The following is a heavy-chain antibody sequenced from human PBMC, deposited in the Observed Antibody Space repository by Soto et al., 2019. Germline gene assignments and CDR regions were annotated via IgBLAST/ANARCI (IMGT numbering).Heavy chain of an antibody. Sequence: GGSLRLSCAASGFTFSSYSMNWVRQAPGKGLEWVSYISSGTTTIYYADSVKGRFTISRDNSKNSLYLQMNSLRDEDTAVYYCAKFKGWSSISPAGYSYGMDVWGQGTTVTVSS. CDR1: GFTFSSYS. V-gene: IGHV3-48*02. D-gene: IGHD6-6*01. J-gene: IGHJ6*02. CDR3: AKFKGWSSISPAGYSYGMDV. CDR2: ISSGTTTI.